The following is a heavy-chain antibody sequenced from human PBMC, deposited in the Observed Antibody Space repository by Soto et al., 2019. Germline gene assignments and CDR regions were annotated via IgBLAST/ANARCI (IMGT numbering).Heavy chain of an antibody. CDR1: GGSISSGGYY. J-gene: IGHJ4*02. CDR2: IYYSGST. CDR3: ARDRIKTSGWPVVDY. V-gene: IGHV4-31*03. Sequence: SETLSLTCTVSGGSISSGGYYWSWIRQHPGKGLEWIGYIYYSGSTYYNPSLKSRVTISVDTSKNQFSLKLSSVTAADTAVYYCARDRIKTSGWPVVDYWGQGTLVTVSS. D-gene: IGHD6-19*01.